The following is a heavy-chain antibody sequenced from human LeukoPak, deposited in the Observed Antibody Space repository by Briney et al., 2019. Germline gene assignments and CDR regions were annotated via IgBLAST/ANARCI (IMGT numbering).Heavy chain of an antibody. Sequence: PGGSLRLSCAASGFTFSSYSMNWVRQAPGKGLEWVSSISSSSSYIYYADSVKGRFTISRDNAKNSLYLQMNSLRAEDTAVYYCARSTVVVPAAMYQKYNWFDPWGQGTLVTVSS. CDR3: ARSTVVVPAAMYQKYNWFDP. V-gene: IGHV3-21*01. J-gene: IGHJ5*02. CDR2: ISSSSSYI. CDR1: GFTFSSYS. D-gene: IGHD2-2*01.